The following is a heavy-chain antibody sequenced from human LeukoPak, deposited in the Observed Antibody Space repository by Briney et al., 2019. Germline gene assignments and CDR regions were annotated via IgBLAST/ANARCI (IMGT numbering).Heavy chain of an antibody. CDR3: ARGPNVVGATNFDY. CDR1: GFTFSSYA. V-gene: IGHV3-64*01. J-gene: IGHJ4*02. CDR2: ISSNGGST. Sequence: RSGGSLRLSCAASGFTFSSYAMHWVRQAPGKGLEYVSAISSNGGSTYYANSVKGRFTISRDNSKNTLYLQMGSLRAEDMAVYYCARGPNVVGATNFDYWGQGTLVTVSS. D-gene: IGHD1-26*01.